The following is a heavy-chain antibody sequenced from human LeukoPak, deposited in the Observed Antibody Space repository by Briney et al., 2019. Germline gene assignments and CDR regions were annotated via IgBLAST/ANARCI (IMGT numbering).Heavy chain of an antibody. J-gene: IGHJ3*02. Sequence: GGSLRLSCAASGFSFSTNPMSWVRQAPGKGLEWVSAISPDKTYYADSVKGRLTISRDNYKNTVDLHMNSPRAEDTAIYYRVKEHVDRAFTRSFEIWGQGTVVTVSS. CDR1: GFSFSTNP. CDR2: ISPDKT. D-gene: IGHD3-10*01. V-gene: IGHV3-23*01. CDR3: VKEHVDRAFTRSFEI.